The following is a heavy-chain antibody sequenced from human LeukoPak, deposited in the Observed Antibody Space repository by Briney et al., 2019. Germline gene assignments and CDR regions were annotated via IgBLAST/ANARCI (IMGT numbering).Heavy chain of an antibody. D-gene: IGHD3-10*01. V-gene: IGHV4-39*01. J-gene: IGHJ5*02. CDR1: GGSISSSSYY. CDR3: ATYPWFGESNNWFDP. CDR2: IYYSGST. Sequence: SETLSLTCTVSGGSISSSSYYWGWIRQPPGKGLEWIGSIYYSGSTYYNPSFKSRVTISVDTSKNQFSLKLSSVTAADTAVYYCATYPWFGESNNWFDPWGQGTLVTVSS.